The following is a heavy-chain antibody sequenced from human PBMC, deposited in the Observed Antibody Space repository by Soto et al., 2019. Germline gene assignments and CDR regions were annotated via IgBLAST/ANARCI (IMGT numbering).Heavy chain of an antibody. CDR3: AKDGGRRPYYYYMDV. J-gene: IGHJ6*03. V-gene: IGHV3-23*01. CDR1: GFTFSSYA. CDR2: ISGSGGST. Sequence: GGSLRLSCAASGFTFSSYAMSWVRQAPGKGLEWVSAISGSGGSTYYADSMKGRFTISRDNSKNTLYLQMNSLRAEDTAVYYCAKDGGRRPYYYYMDVWGKGTTVTVSS. D-gene: IGHD3-16*01.